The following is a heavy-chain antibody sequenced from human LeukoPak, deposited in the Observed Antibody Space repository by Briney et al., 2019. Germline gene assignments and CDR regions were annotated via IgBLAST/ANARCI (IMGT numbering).Heavy chain of an antibody. CDR1: GGSISSYY. Sequence: PSETLSLTCTVSGGSISSYYWSWIRQPPGKGLEWIGSIYYSGSTYYNPSLKSRVTISVDTSKNQFSLKLSSVTAADTAVYYCARVGGGVDDYVWGVPNTKFPYYFDYWGQGTLVTVSS. CDR3: ARVGGGVDDYVWGVPNTKFPYYFDY. CDR2: IYYSGST. J-gene: IGHJ4*02. V-gene: IGHV4-59*12. D-gene: IGHD3-16*01.